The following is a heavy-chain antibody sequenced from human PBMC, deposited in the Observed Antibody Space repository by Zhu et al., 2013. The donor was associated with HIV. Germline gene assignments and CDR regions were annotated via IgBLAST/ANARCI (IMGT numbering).Heavy chain of an antibody. CDR3: AREQPYVVVVDY. V-gene: IGHV4-38-2*02. CDR2: IYHSGST. J-gene: IGHJ4*02. CDR1: GYSISSGYY. D-gene: IGHD2-21*01. Sequence: QVQLQESGPGLVKPSETLSLTCTVSGYSISSGYYWGWIRQPPGKGLEWIGSIYHSGSTYYNPSLKSRVTISVDTSKNQFSLKLSSVTAADTAVYYCAREQPYVVVVDYWGQGTLVTVSS.